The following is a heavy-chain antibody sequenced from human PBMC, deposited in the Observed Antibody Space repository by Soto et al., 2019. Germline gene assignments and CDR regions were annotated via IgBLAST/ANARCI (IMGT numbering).Heavy chain of an antibody. D-gene: IGHD1-26*01. CDR1: GGSISSGGYY. CDR3: ARDSIGEVGAGYYYYYGMDV. Sequence: QVQLQESGPGLVKPSQTLSLTCTVSGGSISSGGYYWSWIRQHPGKGLEWIGYIYYSGSTYYNPSLKSRVTISVDTSKNQFSLKLSSVTVADTAVYYCARDSIGEVGAGYYYYYGMDVWGQGTTVTVSS. J-gene: IGHJ6*02. CDR2: IYYSGST. V-gene: IGHV4-31*03.